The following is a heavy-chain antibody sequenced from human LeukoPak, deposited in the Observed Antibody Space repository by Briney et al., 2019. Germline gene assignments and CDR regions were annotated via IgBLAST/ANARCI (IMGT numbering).Heavy chain of an antibody. CDR2: IWYDGSKK. CDR3: ARDISYGALDF. J-gene: IGHJ4*02. CDR1: GFTFNSHG. Sequence: GTSLRLSCAASGFTFNSHGLPWVRQAPGKGLEWVALIWYDGSKKYHADSVKGRFTISRDDSRNTLYLQMDSLRAEGTAVYYCARDISYGALDFWGQGTLVTVSS. V-gene: IGHV3-33*01. D-gene: IGHD3-3*02.